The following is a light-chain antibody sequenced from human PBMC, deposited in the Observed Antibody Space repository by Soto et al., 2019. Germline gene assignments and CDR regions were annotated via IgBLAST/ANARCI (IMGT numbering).Light chain of an antibody. CDR3: AAWDDSLSGVV. CDR2: TND. CDR1: SSNIGSNY. J-gene: IGLJ3*02. V-gene: IGLV1-47*01. Sequence: QSVLTQPPSASGTPGQWVTISCSGSSSNIGSNYVYWYQQLPGTAPKLLISTNDQRPSGVPDRISGSKSGTSASLAISGLRSEDEADYYCAAWDDSLSGVVFGGGTKLTVL.